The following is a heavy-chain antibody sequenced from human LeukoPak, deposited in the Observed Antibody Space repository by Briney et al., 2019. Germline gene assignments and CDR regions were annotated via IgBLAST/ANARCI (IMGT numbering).Heavy chain of an antibody. CDR1: GFTFSDYY. V-gene: IGHV3-30*13. D-gene: IGHD3-10*01. J-gene: IGHJ3*01. CDR3: ARGPDPVVRGPRRAFDL. Sequence: PGGSLRLSCAASGFTFSDYYMSWIRQAPGKGLEWVAVISNDGSIQYYTDSVKGRFIISRDDSKNRMYLQMNSLRVDDTALYYCARGPDPVVRGPRRAFDLWGQGTRVTVSS. CDR2: ISNDGSIQ.